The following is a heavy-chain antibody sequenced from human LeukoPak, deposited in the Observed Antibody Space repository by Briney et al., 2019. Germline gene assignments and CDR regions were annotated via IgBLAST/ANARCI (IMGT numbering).Heavy chain of an antibody. V-gene: IGHV3-23*01. Sequence: PGGSLRLSCAASGFTVSSNYMSWVRQAPGKGLEWVSSIGGSGGTTYYADSVQGRFTISRDNSKNTLYLQMNSLSAEDTAVYYCAKDLSWFGGSLATFGYWGQGTLATVSS. J-gene: IGHJ4*02. CDR1: GFTVSSNY. CDR3: AKDLSWFGGSLATFGY. CDR2: IGGSGGTT. D-gene: IGHD3-10*01.